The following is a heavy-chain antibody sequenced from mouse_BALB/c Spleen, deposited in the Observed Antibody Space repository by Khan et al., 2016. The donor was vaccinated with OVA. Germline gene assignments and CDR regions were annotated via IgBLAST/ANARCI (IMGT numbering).Heavy chain of an antibody. V-gene: IGHV2-6-7*01. Sequence: QVQLKESGPGLVAPSQSLSITCTVSGFSLTGFCVNWVRQPPGKGLEWLGMIWGDGSTDYNSALKSRLNLSKDNSKSQVFLKMNSLQTNDTARYYCARAYDGNYREAMDYWGQGTSVTVSS. D-gene: IGHD2-10*01. CDR3: ARAYDGNYREAMDY. CDR1: GFSLTGFC. CDR2: IWGDGST. J-gene: IGHJ4*01.